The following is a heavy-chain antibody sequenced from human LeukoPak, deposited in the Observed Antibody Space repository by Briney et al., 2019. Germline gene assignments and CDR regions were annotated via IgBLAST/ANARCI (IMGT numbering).Heavy chain of an antibody. D-gene: IGHD3-22*01. J-gene: IGHJ6*02. V-gene: IGHV3-30*18. CDR1: GFTFSSYG. CDR2: ISYDGSNK. Sequence: GGSLRLSCAASGFTFSSYGMRWVRQAPGKGLEWVAVISYDGSNKYYADSVKGRFTISRDNSKNTLYLQMNSLRAEDTAVYYCAKDSTYYHDSSGYYYEYYYYGMDVWGQGTTVTVSS. CDR3: AKDSTYYHDSSGYYYEYYYYGMDV.